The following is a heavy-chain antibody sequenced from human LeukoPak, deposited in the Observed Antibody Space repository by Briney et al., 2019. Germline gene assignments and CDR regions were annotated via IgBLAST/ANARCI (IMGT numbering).Heavy chain of an antibody. J-gene: IGHJ5*02. CDR1: GGSISSGYY. CDR3: ARDYTRGVIITPLDWFDP. D-gene: IGHD3-10*01. Sequence: PSETLSLTCTVSGGSISSGYYWGWIRQPPGKGLEWIGSIYHSGSTYYNPSLKSRVTISVDTSKNQFSLKLSSVTAADTAVYYCARDYTRGVIITPLDWFDPWGQGTLVTVSS. V-gene: IGHV4-38-2*02. CDR2: IYHSGST.